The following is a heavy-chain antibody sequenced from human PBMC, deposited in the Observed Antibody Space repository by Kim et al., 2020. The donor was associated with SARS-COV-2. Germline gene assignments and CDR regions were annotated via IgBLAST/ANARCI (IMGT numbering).Heavy chain of an antibody. CDR2: IWYDGSNK. CDR1: GFTFSSYG. J-gene: IGHJ6*02. V-gene: IGHV3-33*01. D-gene: IGHD6-13*01. CDR3: ARSGMGYSSSWYWGYYYYGMDV. Sequence: GGSLRLSCAASGFTFSSYGMHWVRQAPGKGLEWVAVIWYDGSNKYYADSVKGRFTISRDNSKNTLYLQMNSLRAEDTAVYYCARSGMGYSSSWYWGYYYYGMDVWGQGTTVTVSS.